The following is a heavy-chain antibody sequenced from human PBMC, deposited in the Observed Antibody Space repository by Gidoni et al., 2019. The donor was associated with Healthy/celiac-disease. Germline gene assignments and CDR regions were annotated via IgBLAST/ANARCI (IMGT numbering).Heavy chain of an antibody. J-gene: IGHJ4*02. D-gene: IGHD5-12*01. CDR2: IIPIFGTA. CDR3: ARLDVREVRGYDFHDTNAKVDY. Sequence: QVQLVQSGAEVKKPGSSVKVSCKASGGTFSSYAISWVRQAPGQGLEWMGGIIPIFGTANYAQKFQGRVTITADESTSTAYMELSSLRSEDTAVYYCARLDVREVRGYDFHDTNAKVDYWGQGTLVTVSS. CDR1: GGTFSSYA. V-gene: IGHV1-69*01.